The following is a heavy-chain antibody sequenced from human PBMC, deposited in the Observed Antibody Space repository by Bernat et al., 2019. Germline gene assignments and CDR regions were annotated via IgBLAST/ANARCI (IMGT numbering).Heavy chain of an antibody. J-gene: IGHJ4*02. D-gene: IGHD2-15*01. V-gene: IGHV1-2*02. CDR1: GYTFTGYY. Sequence: QVQLVQSGAEVKKPGASVKVSCKASGYTFTGYYMHWVRQAPGQGPEWMGWTNPNIGGTNYAQKFHGRVTMTMDTSISTAYMGLCRLRSDDTTVYYCARELGYCSGSSYSGGRIIKNYFDYWGQGTLVTVSS. CDR2: TNPNIGGT. CDR3: ARELGYCSGSSYSGGRIIKNYFDY.